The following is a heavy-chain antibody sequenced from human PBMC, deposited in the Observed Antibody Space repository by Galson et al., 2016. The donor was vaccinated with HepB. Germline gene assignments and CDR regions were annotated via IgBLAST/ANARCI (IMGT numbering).Heavy chain of an antibody. J-gene: IGHJ1*01. CDR3: ARDSGGFPKYFPH. CDR1: GNSVRGGDYY. D-gene: IGHD1-26*01. CDR2: ISFGGDT. V-gene: IGHV4-61*08. Sequence: SETLSLTCTVSGNSVRGGDYYWNWIRQSPGKGLEWIGYISFGGDTKYNLSLKSRVTISLDPSKNRFYLNLDSVNAADTAIYYCARDSGGFPKYFPHWGQGALVIVSS.